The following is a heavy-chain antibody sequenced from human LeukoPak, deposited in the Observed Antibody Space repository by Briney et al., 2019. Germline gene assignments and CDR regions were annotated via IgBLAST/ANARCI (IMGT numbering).Heavy chain of an antibody. J-gene: IGHJ4*02. Sequence: GASVKVSCKASGGTFSSYTISWVRQAPGQGLEWMGRIIPILGIANYAQKFQGRVTITADKSTSTAYMELSSLRSEDTAVYYCARSVTGTMNFDYWGQGTLVTVSS. CDR2: IIPILGIA. D-gene: IGHD1-7*01. CDR3: ARSVTGTMNFDY. CDR1: GGTFSSYT. V-gene: IGHV1-69*02.